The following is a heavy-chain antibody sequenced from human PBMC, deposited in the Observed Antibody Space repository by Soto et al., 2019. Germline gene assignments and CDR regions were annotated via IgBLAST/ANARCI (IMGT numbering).Heavy chain of an antibody. V-gene: IGHV1-8*01. CDR1: GYTFTSYD. D-gene: IGHD6-25*01. CDR3: ARGLKRRHYIDV. J-gene: IGHJ6*03. Sequence: ASVKVSCKASGYTFTSYDINWVRQATGQGLEWMGWMNPNSGNTGYAQKFQGRVTMTRNTSISTAYMELSSLRSDDTAVYYCARGLKRRHYIDVWGKGTTVTVSS. CDR2: MNPNSGNT.